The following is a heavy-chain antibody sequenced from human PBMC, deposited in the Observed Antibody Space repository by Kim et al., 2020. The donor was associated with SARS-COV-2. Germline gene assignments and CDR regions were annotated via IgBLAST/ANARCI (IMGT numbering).Heavy chain of an antibody. D-gene: IGHD3-10*01. V-gene: IGHV3-23*01. CDR1: GLTFSSYA. J-gene: IGHJ3*01. CDR3: AKGVNYLDAFDF. Sequence: GGSLRLSCAASGLTFSSYAMNWVRQAPGKGLEWVSGISGSGINTQNADSVKGRFTISRDNSKNTLYLQLNSLTAEDTAIYYCAKGVNYLDAFDFWGQGT. CDR2: ISGSGINT.